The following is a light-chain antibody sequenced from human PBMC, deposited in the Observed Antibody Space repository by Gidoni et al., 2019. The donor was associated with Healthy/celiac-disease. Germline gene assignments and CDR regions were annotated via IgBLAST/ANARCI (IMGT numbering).Light chain of an antibody. CDR1: QSVLYSSNNKNY. Sequence: DIVMTQSPDSLAVSLGERTTINCKSSQSVLYSSNNKNYLAWYQQKPGQPPKLLIYWASTRDFGVTHRFSGSGFGTDFTLTISRLQAEDVAVYYCQQYSSTITVGQGPRLAIK. CDR3: QQYSSTIT. CDR2: WAS. J-gene: IGKJ5*01. V-gene: IGKV4-1*01.